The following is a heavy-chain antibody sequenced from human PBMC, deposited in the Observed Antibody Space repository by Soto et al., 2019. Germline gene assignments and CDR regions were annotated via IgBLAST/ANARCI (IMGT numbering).Heavy chain of an antibody. CDR3: ARVSYSGSWFVHSVAGPNWFDP. D-gene: IGHD6-13*01. CDR1: GYSFTNNG. V-gene: IGHV1-18*01. J-gene: IGHJ5*02. Sequence: GASVKVSCKASGYSFTNNGISWVRQAPGQGLEWMGWISAYNGNTNYVKKFQGRVTMTTDTSTSTASMELRSLRSDDTAVYYCARVSYSGSWFVHSVAGPNWFDPWGQGTLVTVSS. CDR2: ISAYNGNT.